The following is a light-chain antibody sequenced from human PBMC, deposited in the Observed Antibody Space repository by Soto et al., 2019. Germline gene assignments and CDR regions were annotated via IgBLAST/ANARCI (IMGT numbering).Light chain of an antibody. J-gene: IGKJ1*01. Sequence: DIQMAQSHSTLSGSVGYRVTITFLASQTISGWLAWYQQKPGKAPKLLIYKASTLKSGVPSRFSGSGSGTEFTLTISSLQPDDFATYYCQHYNSYSEAFGQGTKVDVK. CDR2: KAS. V-gene: IGKV1-5*03. CDR3: QHYNSYSEA. CDR1: QTISGW.